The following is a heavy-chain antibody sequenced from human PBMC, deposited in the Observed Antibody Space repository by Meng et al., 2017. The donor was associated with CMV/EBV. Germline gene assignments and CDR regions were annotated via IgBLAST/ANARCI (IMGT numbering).Heavy chain of an antibody. J-gene: IGHJ4*02. D-gene: IGHD3-22*01. CDR3: AIFDSSGYYKDY. CDR2: INHSGST. V-gene: IGHV4-34*01. CDR1: GGSFSGYY. Sequence: SQTHSLTRAVYGGSFSGYYWSWIRQPPGKGLEWIGEINHSGSTNYNPSLKSRVTISVDTSKNQFSLKLSSVTAADTAVYYCAIFDSSGYYKDYWGQGTLVTVSS.